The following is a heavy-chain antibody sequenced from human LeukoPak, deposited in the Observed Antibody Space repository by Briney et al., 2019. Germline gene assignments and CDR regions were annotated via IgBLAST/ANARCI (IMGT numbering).Heavy chain of an antibody. CDR2: FNPSGAST. J-gene: IGHJ4*02. Sequence: GASVKVSCKASGYTFTSYYIHWVRQAPGRGLEWMGIFNPSGASTTYAQKFQGRVAMTRDTSTSTVYMELSSLRSEDTAVYYCAKDLDSSGYYMNWGQGTLVTVSS. CDR1: GYTFTSYY. CDR3: AKDLDSSGYYMN. D-gene: IGHD3-22*01. V-gene: IGHV1-46*01.